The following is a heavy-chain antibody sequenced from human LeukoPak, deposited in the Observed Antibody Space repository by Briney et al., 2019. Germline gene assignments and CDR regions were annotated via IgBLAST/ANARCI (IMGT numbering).Heavy chain of an antibody. D-gene: IGHD3-16*02. CDR3: AKDKGHYDYVWGSYRYLGYFDY. CDR2: IRYDGSNK. Sequence: GGSLRLSCAASGFTFSSYGMHWVRQAPGKGLEWVAFIRYDGSNKYYAGSVKGRFTISRDNSKNTLYLQMNSLGAEDTAVYYCAKDKGHYDYVWGSYRYLGYFDYWGQGTLVTVSS. V-gene: IGHV3-30*02. J-gene: IGHJ4*02. CDR1: GFTFSSYG.